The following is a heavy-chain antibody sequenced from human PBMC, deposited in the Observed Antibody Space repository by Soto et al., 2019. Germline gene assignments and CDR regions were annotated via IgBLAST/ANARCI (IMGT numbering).Heavy chain of an antibody. CDR2: IYYTGST. V-gene: IGHV4-59*01. CDR1: GGSISSYF. CDR3: ANSNWYFDL. Sequence: QVQLQESGPGLVKPSETLSLTCTVSGGSISSYFWSWIRQPPGKGLEWIGYIYYTGSTNYNPSLKSRVTISIDTSKNQFSLQLSSVTAADTAVYYCANSNWYFDLWGRGTLVTVSS. J-gene: IGHJ2*01.